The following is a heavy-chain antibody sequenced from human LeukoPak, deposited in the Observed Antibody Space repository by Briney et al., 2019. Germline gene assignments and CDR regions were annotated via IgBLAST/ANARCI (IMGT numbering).Heavy chain of an antibody. J-gene: IGHJ5*02. V-gene: IGHV4-34*01. CDR2: INHSGST. CDR1: GGSFSGYY. Sequence: SETLSLTCAVYGGSFSGYYWSWIRQPPGKGLEWIGEINHSGSTNYNPSLKSRVIISVDTSKNQFSLKLSSVTAADTAVYYCARGQYLYGSGSYYKSWFDPWGQGTLVTVSS. D-gene: IGHD3-10*01. CDR3: ARGQYLYGSGSYYKSWFDP.